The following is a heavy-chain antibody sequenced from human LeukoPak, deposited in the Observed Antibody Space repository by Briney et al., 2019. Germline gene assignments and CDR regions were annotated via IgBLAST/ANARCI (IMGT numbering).Heavy chain of an antibody. CDR3: ARSIGLTGGGVDV. CDR2: ITNGGSTI. CDR1: GFTFSDYN. V-gene: IGHV3-11*01. D-gene: IGHD3-9*01. J-gene: IGHJ6*02. Sequence: GGSLRLSYAASGFTFSDYNMNWVRQAPGKGLEWVSYITNGGSTIHHADSVKGRFTISRDNAKKTLYLQMNSLRAEDTAVYYCARSIGLTGGGVDVWGQGTTVPVSS.